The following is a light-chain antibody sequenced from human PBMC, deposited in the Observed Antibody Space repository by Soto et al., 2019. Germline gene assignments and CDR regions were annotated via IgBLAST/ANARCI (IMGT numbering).Light chain of an antibody. CDR3: QPGYSTPRT. V-gene: IGKV1-39*01. CDR2: AAS. CDR1: QSISSY. Sequence: DIQMTQSPSSLSASVGDRVTITCRASQSISSYLNWYQQKPGKAPKLLIYAASSLQSGVPSRFSGSGSGTDFLFPISLLQPKNFETYYVQPGYSTPRTFAKGTRVDTK. J-gene: IGKJ1*01.